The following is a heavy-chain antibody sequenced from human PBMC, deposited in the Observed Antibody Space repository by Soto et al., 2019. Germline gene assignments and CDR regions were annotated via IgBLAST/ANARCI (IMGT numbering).Heavy chain of an antibody. J-gene: IGHJ6*02. CDR3: ARNGTLTGYSYGMDV. V-gene: IGHV1-69*13. CDR2: IIPMFDTA. D-gene: IGHD2-8*01. CDR1: GGTFTDST. Sequence: SVKVSCKASGGTFTDSTINWVRQAPGQRLEWMGGIIPMFDTANYAEKFQGRVTITADESTSTSFVEVSSLRSEDTAVYYCARNGTLTGYSYGMDVWGQGTMVTVSS.